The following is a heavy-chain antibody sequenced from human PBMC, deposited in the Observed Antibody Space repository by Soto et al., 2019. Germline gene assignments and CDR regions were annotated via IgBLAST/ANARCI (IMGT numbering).Heavy chain of an antibody. CDR1: GVSISSGGYY. V-gene: IGHV4-31*03. CDR3: ARVHRYCSGGSCYLLDY. D-gene: IGHD2-15*01. CDR2: IYNSGSS. J-gene: IGHJ4*02. Sequence: QVQLQESGPGLVTPSQTLSLTCTVSGVSISSGGYYWSWIRQRPGTGLEWIGFIYNSGSSHYNPSLQSRLTISGDASKNQFSLKVTSVTAADTAVYYCARVHRYCSGGSCYLLDYWGQGALVTVSS.